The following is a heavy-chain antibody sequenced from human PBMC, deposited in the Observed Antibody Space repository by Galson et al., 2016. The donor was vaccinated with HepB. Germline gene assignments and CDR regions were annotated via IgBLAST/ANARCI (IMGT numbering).Heavy chain of an antibody. CDR1: GGTFSNYA. V-gene: IGHV1-69*13. Sequence: SVKVSCKASGGTFSNYAISWVRQAPGQGLEWMEGIIPIFGTANYAQKFQGRVTITADGSTSTAYMELSSLRSEDTAVYYCARGGRTVTAYWYFDLWGRGTLVTVSS. J-gene: IGHJ2*01. CDR3: ARGGRTVTAYWYFDL. CDR2: IIPIFGTA. D-gene: IGHD4-11*01.